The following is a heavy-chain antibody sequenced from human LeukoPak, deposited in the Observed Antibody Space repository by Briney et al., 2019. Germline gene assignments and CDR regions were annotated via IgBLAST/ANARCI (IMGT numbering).Heavy chain of an antibody. CDR3: ANSLDYGGKKYFDY. CDR1: GFPFSSYA. J-gene: IGHJ4*02. Sequence: PGGSLRLSCAASGFPFSSYAMSWVRQAPGKGLEWVSAISGSGGSTYYADSVKGRFTNSRDNSKNTLYLQMNSLRAEDTAVYYCANSLDYGGKKYFDYWGQGTLVTVSS. CDR2: ISGSGGST. D-gene: IGHD4-23*01. V-gene: IGHV3-23*01.